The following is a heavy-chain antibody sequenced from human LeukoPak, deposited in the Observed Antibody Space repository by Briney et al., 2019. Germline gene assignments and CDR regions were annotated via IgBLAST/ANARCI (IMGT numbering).Heavy chain of an antibody. D-gene: IGHD1-26*01. Sequence: GGSLRLSCAASGFTFSSYWMSWVRQAPGKGLEWVANIKHDGSEKYYVDSVKGRFTISRDNAKNSLYLQMNSLRAEDTAVYYCARDGPGATYDYWGQGTLVTVSS. V-gene: IGHV3-7*01. CDR1: GFTFSSYW. CDR2: IKHDGSEK. CDR3: ARDGPGATYDY. J-gene: IGHJ4*02.